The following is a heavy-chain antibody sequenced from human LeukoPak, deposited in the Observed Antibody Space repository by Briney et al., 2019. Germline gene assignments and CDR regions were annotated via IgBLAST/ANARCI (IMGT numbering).Heavy chain of an antibody. V-gene: IGHV4-39*01. CDR3: ARLKRASSHFDY. CDR2: TYYSGST. Sequence: PSETLSLTCTVSGGSISSSSYYWGWIRQPPGTGLEWIGSTYYSGSTYYNPSLKSRVTISVDTSKNQFSLKLSSVTAADTAVYYCARLKRASSHFDYWGQGTLVTVSS. J-gene: IGHJ4*02. D-gene: IGHD6-13*01. CDR1: GGSISSSSYY.